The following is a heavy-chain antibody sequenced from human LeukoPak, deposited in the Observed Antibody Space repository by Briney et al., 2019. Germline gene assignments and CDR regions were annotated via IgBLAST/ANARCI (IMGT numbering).Heavy chain of an antibody. Sequence: GGSLRLSCAASGFTFSSYWMSWVRQAPGKGLEWVANIKKDGSEKYYVGSVRGRFTISRDNAKNSLYLQMNSLRAEDTAVYYCAREMGWNYGDYWGQGTLVTVSS. D-gene: IGHD1-7*01. CDR1: GFTFSSYW. V-gene: IGHV3-7*05. J-gene: IGHJ4*02. CDR2: IKKDGSEK. CDR3: AREMGWNYGDY.